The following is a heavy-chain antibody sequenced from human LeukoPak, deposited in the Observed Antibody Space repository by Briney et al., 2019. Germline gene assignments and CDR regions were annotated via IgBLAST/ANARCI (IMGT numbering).Heavy chain of an antibody. Sequence: GGSLRLSCAASGFTFSDYYMTWIRQAPGKGLEWVSYISSSGTTIYYADSVKGRFTISRDNAKNSLYLQMNSLRAEDTAVYYCARQAYYGAYYFDYWGQGTLVTVSS. CDR2: ISSSGTTI. J-gene: IGHJ4*02. V-gene: IGHV3-11*01. CDR3: ARQAYYGAYYFDY. CDR1: GFTFSDYY. D-gene: IGHD4-17*01.